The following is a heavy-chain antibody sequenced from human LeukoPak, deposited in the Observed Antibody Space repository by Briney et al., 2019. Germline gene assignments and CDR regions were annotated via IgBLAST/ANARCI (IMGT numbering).Heavy chain of an antibody. CDR2: IYSGGST. Sequence: PGGSLRLSCAASGFTVSSNYMSWVRQAPGKGLEWVSVIYSGGSTYYADSVKGRFTISRDNSKNTLYLQMNSLRAEDTAVYYCARAQPCYGLDYFDYWGQGTLVTVSS. CDR1: GFTVSSNY. D-gene: IGHD2-15*01. J-gene: IGHJ4*02. V-gene: IGHV3-66*01. CDR3: ARAQPCYGLDYFDY.